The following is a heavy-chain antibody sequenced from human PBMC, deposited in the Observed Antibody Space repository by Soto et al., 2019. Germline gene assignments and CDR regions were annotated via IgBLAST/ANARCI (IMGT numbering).Heavy chain of an antibody. D-gene: IGHD6-6*01. V-gene: IGHV1-69*13. J-gene: IGHJ5*02. CDR2: IIPIFGTA. CDR1: GGTFSSYA. Sequence: SVKVSCKASGGTFSSYAISWVRQAPGQGLEWMGGIIPIFGTANYAQKFQGRVTITADESTSTAYMELSSLRSEDTAVYYCARPQEYSSSSGWFDPWGQGTLVTVSS. CDR3: ARPQEYSSSSGWFDP.